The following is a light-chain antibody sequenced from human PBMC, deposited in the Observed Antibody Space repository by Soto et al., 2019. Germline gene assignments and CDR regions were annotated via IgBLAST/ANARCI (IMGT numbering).Light chain of an antibody. J-gene: IGLJ1*01. CDR2: DVS. Sequence: QSALTQPRSVSGSPGQSVTISCTGTSSDVGGYNYVSWYQQHPGKAPKLMIYDVSKRPSGVPDRFSGSKSGNTASLTISGVQAEDEADYYCCSYAGSYSYVFGTGPKLTVL. CDR3: CSYAGSYSYV. CDR1: SSDVGGYNY. V-gene: IGLV2-11*01.